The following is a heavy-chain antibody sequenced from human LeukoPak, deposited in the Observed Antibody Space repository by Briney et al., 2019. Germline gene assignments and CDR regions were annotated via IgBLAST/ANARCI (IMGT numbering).Heavy chain of an antibody. Sequence: PGGSLTLSCAASGFTVSSNSMSWVRQAPGEALMWVSRIKSDGSSTTYADSVKGRFTTSRDNAKNTLYLQMNSLRAEDTAVYYCSRDSLSSCGGDCYSGLDVWGQGTTVTVSS. J-gene: IGHJ6*02. CDR1: GFTVSSNS. CDR3: SRDSLSSCGGDCYSGLDV. CDR2: IKSDGSST. D-gene: IGHD2-21*02. V-gene: IGHV3-74*01.